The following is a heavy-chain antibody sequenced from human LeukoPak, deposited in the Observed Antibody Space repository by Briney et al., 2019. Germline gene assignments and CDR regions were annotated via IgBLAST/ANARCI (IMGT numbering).Heavy chain of an antibody. CDR2: ISGSGGST. J-gene: IGHJ3*02. V-gene: IGHV3-23*01. CDR1: GFTFSSYA. CDR3: AKDLTIGRFGESDAFDI. Sequence: GGSLRLSCAASGFTFSSYAMSWVRQAPGKGLEWVSAISGSGGSTYYADSVKGRFTISRDNSKNTLYLQMNSLRAEDTAVYYCAKDLTIGRFGESDAFDIWGQGTMVTVSS. D-gene: IGHD3-10*01.